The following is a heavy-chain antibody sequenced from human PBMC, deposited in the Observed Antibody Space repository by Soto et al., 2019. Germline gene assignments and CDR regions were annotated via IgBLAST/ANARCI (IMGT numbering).Heavy chain of an antibody. CDR1: GFIFSSYW. J-gene: IGHJ5*02. CDR3: ARVKLGSYDWFDP. Sequence: EVQLVESGGGLVPPGGSLRLSCAASGFIFSSYWMHWVRQAPGKGLAWVSRINPDGSRTTYADSVTGRFTISRDNAKNTVFLQMNSLRAEDTAVYYCARVKLGSYDWFDPWGQGILVTDSS. D-gene: IGHD3-16*01. V-gene: IGHV3-74*01. CDR2: INPDGSRT.